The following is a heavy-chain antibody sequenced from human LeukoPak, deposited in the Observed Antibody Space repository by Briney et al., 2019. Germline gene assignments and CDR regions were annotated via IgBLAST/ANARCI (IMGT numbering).Heavy chain of an antibody. J-gene: IGHJ4*02. Sequence: PSETLSLTCTVSGGSISRYYWSWIRQPPGKGMEWIGYIYYSGSTNYNPSLKSRVTISVDTAKNQFSLKLSSVTAADTAVYYCARANRYAGGDRHFDYWGQGTLVTVSS. CDR3: ARANRYAGGDRHFDY. CDR1: GGSISRYY. V-gene: IGHV4-59*01. D-gene: IGHD1-14*01. CDR2: IYYSGST.